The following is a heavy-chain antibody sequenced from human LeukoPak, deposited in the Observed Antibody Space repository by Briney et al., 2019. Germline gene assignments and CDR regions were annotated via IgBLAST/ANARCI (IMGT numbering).Heavy chain of an antibody. V-gene: IGHV4-30-2*01. J-gene: IGHJ4*02. D-gene: IGHD6-19*01. CDR3: ARGSGPTGFDY. CDR1: GGSISSADYY. Sequence: PSETLSLTCTVSGGSISSADYYWTWIRQPPGKGLEWIGYISHSGGTYYNSSLLSRVTISADRSKNQFSLKLNSVTPEDTAVYYCARGSGPTGFDYWGQGTLVTVSS. CDR2: ISHSGGT.